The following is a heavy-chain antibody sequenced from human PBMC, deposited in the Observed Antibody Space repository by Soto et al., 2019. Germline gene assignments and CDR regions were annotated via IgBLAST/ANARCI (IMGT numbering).Heavy chain of an antibody. CDR1: GFTVSSNY. Sequence: EVQLVESGGGLVQPGGSLRLSCAASGFTVSSNYMSWVRQAPGKGLEWVSVIYSGGSTYYADSVKGRFTISRDNSKNTVYLQMNSLRAEDTAVYYCARDGVAVAGTSGDYYYYMDVWGKGTTVTVSS. D-gene: IGHD6-19*01. CDR2: IYSGGST. J-gene: IGHJ6*03. CDR3: ARDGVAVAGTSGDYYYYMDV. V-gene: IGHV3-66*01.